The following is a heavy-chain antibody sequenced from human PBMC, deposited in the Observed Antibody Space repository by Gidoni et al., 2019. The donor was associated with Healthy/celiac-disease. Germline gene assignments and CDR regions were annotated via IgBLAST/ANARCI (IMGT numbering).Heavy chain of an antibody. D-gene: IGHD6-19*01. V-gene: IGHV3-13*05. Sequence: EVQLVESGGGLVQPGGSLRLSCAASGFTFSSYDMHWVRQATGKGLEWVSAIGTAGYPYYPGSVKGRFTISRENAKNSLYLQMNSLRAGDTAVYYCARASYSSGWSYYFDYWGQGTLVTVSS. CDR1: GFTFSSYD. CDR2: IGTAGYP. J-gene: IGHJ4*02. CDR3: ARASYSSGWSYYFDY.